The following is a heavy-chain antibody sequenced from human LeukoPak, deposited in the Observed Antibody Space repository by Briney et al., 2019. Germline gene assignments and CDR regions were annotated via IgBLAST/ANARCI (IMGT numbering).Heavy chain of an antibody. D-gene: IGHD2-8*02. CDR1: GFTFSSYA. Sequence: PGGSLRLSCVVSGFTFSSYAMSWVRQAPGKGLEWVSAISGSGGSTYYADSVKGRFTISRDNSKNTLYLQMNSLRAEDTAVYYCAKRGTAGYYFDYWGQGTLVTVSS. V-gene: IGHV3-23*01. CDR2: ISGSGGST. CDR3: AKRGTAGYYFDY. J-gene: IGHJ4*02.